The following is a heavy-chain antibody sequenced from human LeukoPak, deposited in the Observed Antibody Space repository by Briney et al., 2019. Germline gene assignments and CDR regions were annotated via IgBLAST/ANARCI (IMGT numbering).Heavy chain of an antibody. CDR3: AKKAQYNGNYPLDY. Sequence: PGGSLRLSCAASGFTFSSHLMHWVRQAPGKGLEWVSGTSDRGDYTYYADSVKGRFTISRDNSKNTLYLQMNSLRAEDTALYFCAKKAQYNGNYPLDYWGQGTLVTASS. CDR2: TSDRGDYT. CDR1: GFTFSSHL. D-gene: IGHD1-26*01. J-gene: IGHJ4*02. V-gene: IGHV3-23*01.